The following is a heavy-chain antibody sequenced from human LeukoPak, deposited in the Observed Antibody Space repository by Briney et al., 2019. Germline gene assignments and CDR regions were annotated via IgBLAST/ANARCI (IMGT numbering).Heavy chain of an antibody. J-gene: IGHJ5*01. Sequence: PSETLSLTCTVSGGSISSYYWSWIRQPPGKGLEWIGYIYYSGGTNYNPSHKSRVTISVDTSKNQFSLKLSSVTAADMALYYCARSIAAPGRWFDSWGQGTLVTVSS. D-gene: IGHD6-13*01. CDR2: IYYSGGT. CDR3: ARSIAAPGRWFDS. CDR1: GGSISSYY. V-gene: IGHV4-59*08.